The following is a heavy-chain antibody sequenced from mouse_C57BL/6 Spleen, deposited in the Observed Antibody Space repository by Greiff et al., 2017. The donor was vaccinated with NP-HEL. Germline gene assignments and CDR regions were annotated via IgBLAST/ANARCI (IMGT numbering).Heavy chain of an antibody. D-gene: IGHD2-4*01. CDR1: GYTFTDYN. CDR3: ARSRDYDYDHDYFDY. CDR2: INPNNGGT. J-gene: IGHJ2*01. V-gene: IGHV1-18*01. Sequence: VQLKQSGPELVKPGASVKIPCKASGYTFTDYNMDWVKQSHGKSLEWIGDINPNNGGTIYNQKFKGKATLTVDKSSSTAYMELRSLTSEDTAVYYCARSRDYDYDHDYFDYWGQGTTLTVSS.